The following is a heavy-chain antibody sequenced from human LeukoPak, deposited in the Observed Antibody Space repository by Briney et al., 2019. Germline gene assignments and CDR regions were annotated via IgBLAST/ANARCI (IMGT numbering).Heavy chain of an antibody. CDR1: GFTFSTYS. V-gene: IGHV3-21*01. D-gene: IGHD5-18*01. CDR3: ARANTNGYTYGNFDY. CDR2: ISYGSIYI. J-gene: IGHJ4*02. Sequence: GGSLRPSCAAPGFTFSTYSMNWVRQAPGKGLEWVSSISYGSIYIYYADSVKGRFTISRDDAQNSLYLQLNSLRAEDSALYYCARANTNGYTYGNFDYWGQGTLVTVSS.